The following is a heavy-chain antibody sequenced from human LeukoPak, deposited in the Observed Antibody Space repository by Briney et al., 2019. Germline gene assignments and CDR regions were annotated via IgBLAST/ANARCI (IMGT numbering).Heavy chain of an antibody. CDR1: GFTFSDYY. J-gene: IGHJ5*02. D-gene: IGHD3-10*01. Sequence: PGGSLRLSCAASGFTFSDYYTSWIRQAPGKGLEWVSYISSSGSTIYYADSVKGRFTISRDNAKNSLYRQMNSLRAEDTAVYYCARESTGYYGSGRGYNWFDPWGQGTLVTVSS. CDR2: ISSSGSTI. V-gene: IGHV3-11*01. CDR3: ARESTGYYGSGRGYNWFDP.